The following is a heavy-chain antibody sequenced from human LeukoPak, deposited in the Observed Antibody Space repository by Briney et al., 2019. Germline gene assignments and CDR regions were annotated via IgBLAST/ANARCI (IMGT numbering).Heavy chain of an antibody. CDR2: IYYSGST. V-gene: IGHV4-39*07. Sequence: SETLSLTCTVSGGSISSSTSGWGWYWGWIHQPPGKGLEWIGSIYYSGSTYYNPSLKSRVTISVDTSKNQFSLKLSSVTAADTAVYYCARVGGDKAFDIWGQGTMVTVSS. CDR1: GGSISSSTSGWGWY. CDR3: ARVGGDKAFDI. D-gene: IGHD3-10*01. J-gene: IGHJ3*02.